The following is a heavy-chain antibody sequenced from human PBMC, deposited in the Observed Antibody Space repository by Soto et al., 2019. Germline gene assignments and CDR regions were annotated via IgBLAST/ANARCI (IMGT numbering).Heavy chain of an antibody. V-gene: IGHV3-30-3*01. J-gene: IGHJ4*02. CDR2: ISYDGSNK. D-gene: IGHD2-2*01. CDR3: ARDLEDIVVVPAAQSPFDY. Sequence: GGSLRLSCAASGFTFSSYAMHWVRQAPGKGLEWVAVISYDGSNKYYADSVKGRFTISRDNSKNTLYLQMNSLRAEDTAVYYCARDLEDIVVVPAAQSPFDYWGQGTLVTVSS. CDR1: GFTFSSYA.